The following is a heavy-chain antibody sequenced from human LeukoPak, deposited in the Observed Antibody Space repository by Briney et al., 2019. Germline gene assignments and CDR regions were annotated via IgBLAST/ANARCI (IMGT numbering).Heavy chain of an antibody. CDR2: IYHSGST. CDR3: VTNGTVTVAGTKFNYFDY. CDR1: GGSIRMGTYY. V-gene: IGHV4-39*01. J-gene: IGHJ4*02. D-gene: IGHD6-19*01. Sequence: SETLSLTCTVSGGSIRMGTYYWGWIRQPPGKGLEWIGSIYHSGSTHYNPSLRSRVTMSVDTSKNQFTLKVTAMTAADTAVYYCVTNGTVTVAGTKFNYFDYWGQGALVTVSS.